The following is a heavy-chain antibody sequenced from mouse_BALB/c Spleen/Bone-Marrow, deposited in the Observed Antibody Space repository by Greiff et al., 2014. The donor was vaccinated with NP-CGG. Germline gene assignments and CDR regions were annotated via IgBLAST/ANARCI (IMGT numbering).Heavy chain of an antibody. D-gene: IGHD1-2*01. J-gene: IGHJ1*01. CDR2: IDPANGYT. Sequence: VQLKQSGAELVKSGASVKLSCTASGFNIKDTYIHWMKQRPEQGLEWIGRIDPANGYTIYDPKFQGKATITADTTSNTAYLQLSSLTSEDTAVYYCALITAATFSYWYFDVWGAGTTVTVSS. CDR1: GFNIKDTY. V-gene: IGHV14-3*02. CDR3: ALITAATFSYWYFDV.